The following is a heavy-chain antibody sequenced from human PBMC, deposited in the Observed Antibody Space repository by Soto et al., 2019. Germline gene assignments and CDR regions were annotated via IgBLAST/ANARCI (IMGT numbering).Heavy chain of an antibody. CDR2: ISAGSDNT. CDR1: GYTFTGYP. J-gene: IGHJ4*02. CDR3: ARNVGSGWYDY. Sequence: GPSVKVSCKASGYTFTGYPMHWVRLAPEQRLEWMRWISAGSDNTKYSQKFQGRVTITRDTSASTVYMELSSLRSEDTAMYYCARNVGSGWYDYWGQGTLVTVSS. V-gene: IGHV1-3*01. D-gene: IGHD6-19*01.